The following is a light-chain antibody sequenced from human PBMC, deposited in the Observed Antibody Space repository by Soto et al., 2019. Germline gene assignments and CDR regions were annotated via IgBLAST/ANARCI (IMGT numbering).Light chain of an antibody. CDR2: SAS. J-gene: IGKJ2*01. CDR3: QQYGSSPRT. Sequence: EIVLTQSQGTLSLSPGERATLSCRASQSVSSTYLAWFQQKPGQAPRLLIYSASSRAAGIPDRFGGSGSGTDFTLTISRLEPEDFAVYYCQQYGSSPRTFGQGTKLEIK. V-gene: IGKV3-20*01. CDR1: QSVSSTY.